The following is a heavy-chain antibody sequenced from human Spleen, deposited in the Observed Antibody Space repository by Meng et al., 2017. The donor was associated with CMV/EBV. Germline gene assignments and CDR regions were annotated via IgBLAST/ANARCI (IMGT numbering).Heavy chain of an antibody. V-gene: IGHV4-4*07. CDR3: ARETGGYGSGSVDY. D-gene: IGHD3-10*01. Sequence: QVSGRELVQLSETLPPTRAVSLGSTRIDYWSWIRKPAGKGLEWIGRIYTSGSTNYNPSLKSRVTMSVDTSKNQFSLKLSSVTAADTAVYYCARETGGYGSGSVDYWGQGTLVTVSS. CDR1: LGSTRIDY. CDR2: IYTSGST. J-gene: IGHJ4*02.